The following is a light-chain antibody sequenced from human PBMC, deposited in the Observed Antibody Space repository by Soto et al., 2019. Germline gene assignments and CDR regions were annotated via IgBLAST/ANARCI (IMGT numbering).Light chain of an antibody. V-gene: IGKV3-11*01. CDR2: DAS. J-gene: IGKJ1*01. Sequence: EIVLTQSPATLSLSPGERATLSCRASQSISSSLAWYQQKPCQAPRLLIYDASTRATGFPARFSGSGSGTDFNLTIGSLEPEDFAVYYCQQRSEWPRTFGQGTKVEIK. CDR1: QSISSS. CDR3: QQRSEWPRT.